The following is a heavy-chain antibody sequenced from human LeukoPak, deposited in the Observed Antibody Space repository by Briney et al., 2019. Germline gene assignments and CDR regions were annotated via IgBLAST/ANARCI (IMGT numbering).Heavy chain of an antibody. J-gene: IGHJ4*02. V-gene: IGHV3-30*03. CDR2: ISYDGSNK. D-gene: IGHD4-17*01. CDR1: GFTFSRYW. CDR3: ARDLGDYYFDY. Sequence: GGSLRLSCAASGFTFSRYWMSWVRQGPGKGLEWVAVISYDGSNKYYADSVKGRFTISRDNSKNTLYLQMNSLRAEDTAVYYCARDLGDYYFDYWGQGTLVTVSS.